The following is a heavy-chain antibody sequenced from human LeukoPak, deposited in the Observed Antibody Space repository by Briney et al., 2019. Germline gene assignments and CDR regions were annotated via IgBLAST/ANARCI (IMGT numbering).Heavy chain of an antibody. D-gene: IGHD3-22*01. CDR3: ARDSRHYYDSSGYGVAFDI. V-gene: IGHV3-30*14. CDR2: ISYDGGNK. CDR1: GFTFSSYA. Sequence: GGSLRLSCAASGFTFSSYAMHWVRQAPGKGLEWVAVISYDGGNKYYADSVKGRFTISRDNSKNSLYLQMNSLRAEDMAVYYCARDSRHYYDSSGYGVAFDIWGQGTMVTVSS. J-gene: IGHJ3*02.